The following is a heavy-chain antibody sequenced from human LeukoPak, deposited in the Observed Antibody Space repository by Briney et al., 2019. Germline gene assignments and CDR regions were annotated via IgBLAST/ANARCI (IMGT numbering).Heavy chain of an antibody. J-gene: IGHJ4*02. CDR3: VIASYCSGGSCYYELDY. CDR1: GFTFSSYA. CDR2: ISSNGGST. V-gene: IGHV3-64D*06. Sequence: GGSLRLSCSASGFTFSSYAMHWVRQAPGKGLEYVSAISSNGGSTYYADSVKGRFTISRDNSKNTLYLRMSSLRAEDTAVYYCVIASYCSGGSCYYELDYWGQGTLVTVSS. D-gene: IGHD2-15*01.